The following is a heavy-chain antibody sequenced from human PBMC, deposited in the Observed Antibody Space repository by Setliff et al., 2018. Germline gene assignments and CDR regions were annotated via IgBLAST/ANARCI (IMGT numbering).Heavy chain of an antibody. CDR1: GFTFSSYA. J-gene: IGHJ4*02. D-gene: IGHD6-13*01. V-gene: IGHV3-30-3*01. Sequence: GGSLRLSCAASGFTFSSYAMHWVRQAPGKGLEWVAVISYDGSNKYYADSVKGRFTISRDNSKNTLYLQMSSLRAEDTAVYYCARGFNSWSVGTDYWGQGTLVTVSS. CDR3: ARGFNSWSVGTDY. CDR2: ISYDGSNK.